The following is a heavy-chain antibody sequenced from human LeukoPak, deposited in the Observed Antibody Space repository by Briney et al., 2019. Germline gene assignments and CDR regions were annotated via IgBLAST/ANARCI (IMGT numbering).Heavy chain of an antibody. CDR2: IYYSGST. V-gene: IGHV4-39*01. CDR1: GGSISSSSYY. CDR3: ARGVSVAGHFDY. Sequence: SETLSLTCTVSGGSISSSSYYWGWIRQPPGKGLEWIGSIYYSGSTYYNLSLKSRVTISVDTSKNQFSLKLSSVTAADTAVYYCARGVSVAGHFDYWGQGTLVTVSS. D-gene: IGHD6-19*01. J-gene: IGHJ4*02.